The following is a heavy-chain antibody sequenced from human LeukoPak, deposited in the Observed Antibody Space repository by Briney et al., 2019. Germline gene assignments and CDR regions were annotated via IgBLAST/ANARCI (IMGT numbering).Heavy chain of an antibody. CDR2: IYYSGST. V-gene: IGHV4-59*08. J-gene: IGHJ4*02. CDR1: GGSISSYY. D-gene: IGHD2-15*01. CDR3: ARRSRRGGFDY. Sequence: SETLSLTCTVSGGSISSYYWSWIRQPPGKGLEWIGYIYYSGSTNYNPFLKSRVTISVDTSKNQFSLKLSSVTAADTAVYYCARRSRRGGFDYWGQGTLVTVSS.